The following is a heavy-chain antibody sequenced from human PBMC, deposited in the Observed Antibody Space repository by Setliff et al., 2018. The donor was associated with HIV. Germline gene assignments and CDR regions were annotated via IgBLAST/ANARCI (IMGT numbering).Heavy chain of an antibody. CDR2: FGVSGSRSGDTP. V-gene: IGHV3-23*01. D-gene: IGHD1-26*01. CDR3: AKVTSTGRWNSDLDS. Sequence: PGGSLRLSCTASGFTFIDYAMSWVRQAPEKGLEWVSTFGVSGSRSGDTPFYADFVKGRFTSSRDNSKNTLDLQMISLRIEDTALYYCAKVTSTGRWNSDLDSWGQGTLVTVSS. J-gene: IGHJ4*02. CDR1: GFTFIDYA.